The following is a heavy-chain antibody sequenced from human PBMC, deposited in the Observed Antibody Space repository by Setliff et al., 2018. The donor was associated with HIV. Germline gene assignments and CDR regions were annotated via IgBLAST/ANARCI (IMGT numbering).Heavy chain of an antibody. D-gene: IGHD2-15*01. CDR2: ISSSSYYI. Sequence: PGGSLRLSCAASGFTFSSYTMNWVRQAPGKGLEWVSSISSSSYYIYYADSVKGRFTISRDNAKNSLFLQMNSLRAEDTAVYYCARERAGYCSGGSCYTNWFDPWGQGTLVTVSS. CDR3: ARERAGYCSGGSCYTNWFDP. V-gene: IGHV3-21*01. CDR1: GFTFSSYT. J-gene: IGHJ5*02.